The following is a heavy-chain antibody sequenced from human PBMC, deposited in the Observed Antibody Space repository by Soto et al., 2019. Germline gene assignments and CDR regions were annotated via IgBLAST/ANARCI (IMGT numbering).Heavy chain of an antibody. CDR1: GFTFTRYS. J-gene: IGHJ4*02. CDR2: ISSTTNYI. V-gene: IGHV3-21*06. Sequence: GSLRLSCAASGFTFTRYSMNWVRQAPGKGLEWVSSISSTTNYIYYGDSMKGQFTISRDNAKNSLYLEMNSLRAEDTAVYYCARESEDLTSNFDYWGQGTLVTVSS. CDR3: ARESEDLTSNFDY.